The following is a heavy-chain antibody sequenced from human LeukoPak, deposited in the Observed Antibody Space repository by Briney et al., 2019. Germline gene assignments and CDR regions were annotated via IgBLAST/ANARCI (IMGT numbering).Heavy chain of an antibody. Sequence: PGGSLRLSCAASGFTFSNYWMHWVRQAPGKGLEWVSAISGSGGSTYYADSVKGRFTISRDNSKNTLYLQMNSLRAEDTAVYYCAKKSLLWFGELSEFDYWGQGTLVTVSS. CDR3: AKKSLLWFGELSEFDY. D-gene: IGHD3-10*01. V-gene: IGHV3-23*01. CDR1: GFTFSNYW. J-gene: IGHJ4*02. CDR2: ISGSGGST.